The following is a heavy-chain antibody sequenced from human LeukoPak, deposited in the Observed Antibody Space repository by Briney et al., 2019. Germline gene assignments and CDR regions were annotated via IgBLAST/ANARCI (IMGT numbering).Heavy chain of an antibody. CDR2: IKQDGSEK. CDR1: GFTFSSYW. D-gene: IGHD1-26*01. V-gene: IGHV3-7*01. J-gene: IGHJ4*02. CDR3: ARGRAHNNLLWDYFDY. Sequence: TGGSLRLSCAASGFTFSSYWMSWVRQAPGKGLEWVANIKQDGSEKYYVDSVKGRFTISRDNAKNSLYLQMNSLRAEDTAVYYCARGRAHNNLLWDYFDYWGQGTLVTVSS.